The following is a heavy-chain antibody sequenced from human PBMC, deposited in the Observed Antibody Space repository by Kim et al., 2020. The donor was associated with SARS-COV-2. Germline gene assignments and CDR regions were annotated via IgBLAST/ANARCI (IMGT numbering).Heavy chain of an antibody. J-gene: IGHJ6*02. CDR1: GYSFTSYW. CDR2: IDPSDSYT. Sequence: GESLKISCKGSGYSFTSYWISWVRQMPGKGLEWMGRIDPSDSYTNYSPSFQGHVTISADKSISTAYLQWSSLKASDTAMYYCARLGAAAEHFYYYYGMDVWGQGTTVTVSS. V-gene: IGHV5-10-1*01. CDR3: ARLGAAAEHFYYYYGMDV. D-gene: IGHD6-13*01.